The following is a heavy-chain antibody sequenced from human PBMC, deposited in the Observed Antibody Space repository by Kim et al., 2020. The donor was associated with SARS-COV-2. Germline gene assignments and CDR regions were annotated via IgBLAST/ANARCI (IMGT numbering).Heavy chain of an antibody. D-gene: IGHD2-2*01. CDR1: GYTFTSYY. V-gene: IGHV1-46*01. CDR2: INPSGGST. CDR3: AREGYCSSTSCQGGAGSWFDP. J-gene: IGHJ5*02. Sequence: ASVKVSCKASGYTFTSYYMHWVRQAPGQGLEWMGIINPSGGSTSYAQKFQGRVTMTRDSSTSTVYMELSSLRSEDTAVYYCAREGYCSSTSCQGGAGSWFDPWGQGTLVTVSS.